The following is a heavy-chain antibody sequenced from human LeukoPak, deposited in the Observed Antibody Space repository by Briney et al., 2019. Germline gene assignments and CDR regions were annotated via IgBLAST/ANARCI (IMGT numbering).Heavy chain of an antibody. CDR3: ARDRAEQYFEWFLGPFDY. Sequence: ASVKVSCKASGYTFTRYGISWVRQAPGQGLEWMGWISGYNGNTNYAQKSQGRVTMTTDASTSTAYMELRSLRSDDTAVYYCARDRAEQYFEWFLGPFDYWGQGTLVTGSS. CDR2: ISGYNGNT. D-gene: IGHD3-9*01. CDR1: GYTFTRYG. J-gene: IGHJ4*02. V-gene: IGHV1-18*01.